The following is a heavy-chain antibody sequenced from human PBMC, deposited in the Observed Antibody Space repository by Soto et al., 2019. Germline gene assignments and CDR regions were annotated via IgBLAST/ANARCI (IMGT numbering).Heavy chain of an antibody. V-gene: IGHV4-4*07. Sequence: LETLSLTCTVSGGSISSYYWSWIRQPAGKGLEWIGRIYTSGSTNHNPSLKSRVTMSVDTSKNQFSLKLSSVTAADTAVYYCARDVPDYDFWSGYSRGYYYYGMDVWGQGTTVTVSS. D-gene: IGHD3-3*01. CDR2: IYTSGST. CDR3: ARDVPDYDFWSGYSRGYYYYGMDV. CDR1: GGSISSYY. J-gene: IGHJ6*02.